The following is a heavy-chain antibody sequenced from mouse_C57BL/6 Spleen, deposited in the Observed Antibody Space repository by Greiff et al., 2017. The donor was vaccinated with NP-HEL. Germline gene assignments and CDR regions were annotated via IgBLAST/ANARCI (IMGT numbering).Heavy chain of an antibody. D-gene: IGHD2-4*01. Sequence: VQLQQSGPGLVQPSQSLSITCTVSGFSLTSYGVHWVRQSPGKGLEWLGVIWCGGSTDYNAAFISRLSISKDNSKSQVFFKMNSLQADDTAIYYCARSVYDYDVFDYWGQGTTLTVSS. CDR3: ARSVYDYDVFDY. CDR1: GFSLTSYG. J-gene: IGHJ2*01. CDR2: IWCGGST. V-gene: IGHV2-2*01.